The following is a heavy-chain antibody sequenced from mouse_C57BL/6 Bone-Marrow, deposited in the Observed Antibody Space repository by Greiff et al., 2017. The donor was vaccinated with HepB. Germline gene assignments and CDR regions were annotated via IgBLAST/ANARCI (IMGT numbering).Heavy chain of an antibody. CDR3: ARSTIVTRYFDV. J-gene: IGHJ1*03. CDR2: INPSSGYP. D-gene: IGHD2-5*01. CDR1: GYTFTSYT. Sequence: VQLQQSGAELARPGASVKMSCKASGYTFTSYTMHWVKQRPGQGLEWIGYINPSSGYPKYNQKFKDKATLTADKSSSTAYMQLSILTSEDSAVYYGARSTIVTRYFDVCGTGTTVTVSS. V-gene: IGHV1-4*01.